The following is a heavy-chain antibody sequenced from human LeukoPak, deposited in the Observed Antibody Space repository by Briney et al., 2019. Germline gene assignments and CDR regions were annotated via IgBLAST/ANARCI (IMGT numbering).Heavy chain of an antibody. J-gene: IGHJ6*02. V-gene: IGHV3-7*03. CDR3: ARGGGLGV. D-gene: IGHD3-16*01. CDR2: MNHNGNVN. Sequence: PGGSLRLSCAASGFTFSSYWMNWARQAPGKGLEWVASMNHNGNVNYYVDSVKGRFTISRDNAKNSLYLQMSNLRAEDTAVYFCARGGGLGVWGQGATVTVSS. CDR1: GFTFSSYW.